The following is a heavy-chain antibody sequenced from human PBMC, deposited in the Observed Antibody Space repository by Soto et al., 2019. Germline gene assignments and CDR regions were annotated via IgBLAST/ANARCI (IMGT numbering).Heavy chain of an antibody. CDR2: INHSGST. CDR1: GGSFSGYY. J-gene: IGHJ4*02. D-gene: IGHD6-13*01. V-gene: IGHV4-34*01. Sequence: SETLSLTCAVYGGSFSGYYWSWIRQPPGKGLEWIGEINHSGSTNYNPSLKSRVTISVDTSKNQFSLKLSSVTAADTAVYYCARMRVGSSWYPAENYWGQGTLVTVSS. CDR3: ARMRVGSSWYPAENY.